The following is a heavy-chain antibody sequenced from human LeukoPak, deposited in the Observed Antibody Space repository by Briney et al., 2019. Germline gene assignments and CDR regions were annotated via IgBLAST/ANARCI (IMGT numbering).Heavy chain of an antibody. CDR2: INPNSGGT. CDR1: GYTFTGYY. CDR3: ARSGFRLNYCSGGSCPIDY. V-gene: IGHV1-2*02. Sequence: ASVKVSCKASGYTFTGYYMHWVRQAPGQGLEWMGWINPNSGGTNYAQKFQGRVTMTRDTSISTAYMELSRLRSDDTAVYYCARSGFRLNYCSGGSCPIDYWGQGTLVTVSS. J-gene: IGHJ4*02. D-gene: IGHD2-15*01.